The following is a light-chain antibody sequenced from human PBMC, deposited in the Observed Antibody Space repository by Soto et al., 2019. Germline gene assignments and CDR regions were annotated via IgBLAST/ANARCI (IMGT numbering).Light chain of an antibody. Sequence: QSALTQPASVSGSPGQSITISCTGTSSDVGGYNYVSWYQQHPGKAPKLMIYDVSNRPSGVSNRFCGSKYGNTASLTISGLQAEDEADHYCSSYTSSSTLVFGGGTKLNVL. CDR2: DVS. CDR3: SSYTSSSTLV. J-gene: IGLJ3*02. V-gene: IGLV2-14*01. CDR1: SSDVGGYNY.